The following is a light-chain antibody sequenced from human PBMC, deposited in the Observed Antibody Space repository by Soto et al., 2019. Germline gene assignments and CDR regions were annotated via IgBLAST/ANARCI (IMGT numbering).Light chain of an antibody. CDR1: SSDVGAFNY. V-gene: IGLV2-14*01. Sequence: QSVLTQPASVSGSPGQSITISCTGTSSDVGAFNYVFWYLQYPGKAPKLMIYEVGNRPSGVSNRFSGSKSGNTASLTISGLQAEDEADYYCCSYASGSIYVFGTGTKVTVL. J-gene: IGLJ1*01. CDR3: CSYASGSIYV. CDR2: EVG.